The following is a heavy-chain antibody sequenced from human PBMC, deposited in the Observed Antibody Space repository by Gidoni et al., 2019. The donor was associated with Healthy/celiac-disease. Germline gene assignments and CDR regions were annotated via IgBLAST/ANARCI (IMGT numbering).Heavy chain of an antibody. D-gene: IGHD3-10*01. V-gene: IGHV4-31*03. CDR1: GGSLRSGGYY. J-gene: IGHJ2*01. CDR2: IYYSGTT. Sequence: QVQLQESGPGLVKPSQTLSLTCTVSGGSLRSGGYYWSWFRQHPGKGLEWIGYIYYSGTTYYNPSLKSRVTIAVDTSKNQFSLKLSSVTAADTAVYYCARAVRSRGSGSPWYFDLWGRGTLVTVSS. CDR3: ARAVRSRGSGSPWYFDL.